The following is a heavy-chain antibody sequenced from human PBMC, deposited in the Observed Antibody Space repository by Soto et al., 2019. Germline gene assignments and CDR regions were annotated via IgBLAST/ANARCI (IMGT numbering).Heavy chain of an antibody. CDR3: AHFVNSRGQNWFDP. CDR2: IYWNDDK. V-gene: IGHV2-5*01. D-gene: IGHD3-10*01. J-gene: IGHJ5*02. Sequence: SCPTLVNPTQTLTLTCTFSGFSLSTSGVGXGWIRQPPGKALEWLALIYWNDDKRYSPSLKSRLTITKDPSKNQVVLTMTNMDPVDTATYYCAHFVNSRGQNWFDPWGQGTLVTVSS. CDR1: GFSLSTSGVG.